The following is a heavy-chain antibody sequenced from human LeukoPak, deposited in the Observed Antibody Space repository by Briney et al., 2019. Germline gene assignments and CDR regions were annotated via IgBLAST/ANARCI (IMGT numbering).Heavy chain of an antibody. CDR3: ARDQGYYDSSGYYSYNWFDP. J-gene: IGHJ5*02. CDR1: GFTFSSYS. Sequence: GGSLRLSCAASGFTFSSYSMNWVRQAPGKGLEWVSYISSSSSTIYYADSVKGRFTISRDNAKNSLYLQMNSLRDEDTAVYYCARDQGYYDSSGYYSYNWFDPWGQGTLVTVSS. V-gene: IGHV3-48*02. CDR2: ISSSSSTI. D-gene: IGHD3-22*01.